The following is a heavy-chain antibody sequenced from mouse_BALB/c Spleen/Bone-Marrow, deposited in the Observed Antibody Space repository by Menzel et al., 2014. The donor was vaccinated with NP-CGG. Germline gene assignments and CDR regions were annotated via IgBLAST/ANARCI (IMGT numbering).Heavy chain of an antibody. CDR3: TRTYDGRTWFAY. D-gene: IGHD2-3*01. J-gene: IGHJ3*01. CDR1: GYTFTNYW. V-gene: IGHV1-69*02. Sequence: VHLQQSGAELVRPGASVKLSCKASGYTFTNYWINWVKQRPGQGLEWIGNIYPSDSYTNYNQKFKDKATLTVDKSSSTAYMQLSSPTSEDSAVYYCTRTYDGRTWFAYWGQGTLVTVSA. CDR2: IYPSDSYT.